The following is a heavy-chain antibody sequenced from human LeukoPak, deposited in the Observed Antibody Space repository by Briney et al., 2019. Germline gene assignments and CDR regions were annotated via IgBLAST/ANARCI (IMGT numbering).Heavy chain of an antibody. V-gene: IGHV4-34*01. CDR1: GGTFSGYY. CDR2: INHSGST. CDR3: ARERTTGTNAPCYYYGMDV. J-gene: IGHJ6*02. Sequence: SETLSLTCAVYGGTFSGYYWSWIRQPPGKGLEWMGEINHSGSTNYNPSLKSRVTMSVDTSKNQFSLKLSSVTAADTAVYYCARERTTGTNAPCYYYGMDVWGQGTTVTVSS. D-gene: IGHD1-1*01.